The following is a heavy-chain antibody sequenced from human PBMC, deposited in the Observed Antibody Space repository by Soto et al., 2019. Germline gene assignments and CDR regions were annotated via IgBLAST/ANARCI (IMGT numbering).Heavy chain of an antibody. V-gene: IGHV3-7*05. CDR1: GFTFSSYW. J-gene: IGHJ3*02. Sequence: GGSLRLSCAASGFTFSSYWMSWVRQAPGKGLEWVANIKQDGSEKYYVDSVKGRFTISRDNAKNSLYLQMNSLRAEDTAVYYCARDLLIRRINDAFDIWGQGTMVTVSS. CDR2: IKQDGSEK. D-gene: IGHD3-9*01. CDR3: ARDLLIRRINDAFDI.